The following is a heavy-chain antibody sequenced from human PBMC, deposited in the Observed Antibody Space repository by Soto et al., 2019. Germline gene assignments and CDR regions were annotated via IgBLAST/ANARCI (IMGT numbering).Heavy chain of an antibody. V-gene: IGHV3-11*06. CDR1: GFTFSDYY. J-gene: IGHJ6*02. Sequence: PGGSLRLSCAASGFTFSDYYMSWIRQAPGKGLEWVSYISSSSSYTNYADSVKGRFTISRDNAKNSLYLQMNSLRAEDTAVYYCARDPLAYYDFWSGYALNYGMDVWGQGTTVTVSS. CDR2: ISSSSSYT. CDR3: ARDPLAYYDFWSGYALNYGMDV. D-gene: IGHD3-3*01.